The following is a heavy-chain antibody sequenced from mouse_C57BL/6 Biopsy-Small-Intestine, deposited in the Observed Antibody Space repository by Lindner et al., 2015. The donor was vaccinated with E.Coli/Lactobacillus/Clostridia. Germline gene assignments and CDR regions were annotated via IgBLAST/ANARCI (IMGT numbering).Heavy chain of an antibody. CDR2: INPNSGGT. Sequence: SVKVSCKASGYTFTGYYMHWVRQAPGQGLEWMGRINPNSGGTNYAQKLQGRVTMTRDTSISTAYMELSRLRSDDTAVYYCARVERGYSYGYGLDYFDYWGQGTLVTVSS. J-gene: IGHJ2*01. CDR1: GYTFTGYY. D-gene: IGHD2-2*01. CDR3: ARVERGYSYGYGLDYFDY. V-gene: IGHV1-53*01.